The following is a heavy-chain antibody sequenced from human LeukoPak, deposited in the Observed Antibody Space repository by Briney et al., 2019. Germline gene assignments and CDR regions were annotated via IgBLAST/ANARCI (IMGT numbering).Heavy chain of an antibody. CDR3: ARENLPYYDFWSGSAYYYYGMDV. CDR2: IWYDGGNK. Sequence: PGGSLRLSCAASGFTFSSYGMHWVRQAPGKGLEWVAVIWYDGGNKYYADSVKGRFTISRDNSKNTLYLQMNSLRAEDTAVYYCARENLPYYDFWSGSAYYYYGMDVWGQGTTVTVSS. D-gene: IGHD3-3*01. V-gene: IGHV3-33*08. J-gene: IGHJ6*02. CDR1: GFTFSSYG.